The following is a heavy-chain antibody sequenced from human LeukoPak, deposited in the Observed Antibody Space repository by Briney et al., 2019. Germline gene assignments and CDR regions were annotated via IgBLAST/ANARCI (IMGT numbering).Heavy chain of an antibody. CDR2: VNWNCGST. J-gene: IGHJ1*01. V-gene: IGHV3-20*04. CDR3: ARGGGYTYDTYFQH. Sequence: GGSLRLSCAASGFTFDDYGMGGVRQAPGKALEWVSGVNWNCGSTVYADSVKGRFTISRDNAKNSLYLQMNSLRAEDTALYYCARGGGYTYDTYFQHWGQGTLVTVSS. CDR1: GFTFDDYG. D-gene: IGHD3-9*01.